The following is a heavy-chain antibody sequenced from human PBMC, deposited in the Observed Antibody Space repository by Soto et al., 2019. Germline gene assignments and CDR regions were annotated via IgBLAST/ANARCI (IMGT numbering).Heavy chain of an antibody. CDR3: AKTLDYYDSSGYYYYGMDV. Sequence: GGSLRLSCAASGFTFSSYGMHWVRQAPGKGLEWVAVISYDGSNKYYADSVKGRFTISRDNSKNTLYLQMNSLRAEDTAVHYCAKTLDYYDSSGYYYYGMDVWGQGTTVTVSS. CDR1: GFTFSSYG. CDR2: ISYDGSNK. V-gene: IGHV3-30*18. J-gene: IGHJ6*02. D-gene: IGHD3-22*01.